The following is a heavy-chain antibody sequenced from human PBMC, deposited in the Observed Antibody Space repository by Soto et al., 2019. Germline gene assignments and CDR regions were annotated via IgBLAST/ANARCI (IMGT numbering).Heavy chain of an antibody. CDR2: ISYDGSNK. Sequence: LRLSCAASGFTFSSYGMHWVRQAPGKGLEWVAVISYDGSNKYYADSVKGRFTISRDNSKNTLYLQMNSLRAEDTAVYYCAKPRDTLTYYFDYWGQGTLVTVSS. CDR1: GFTFSSYG. D-gene: IGHD4-4*01. CDR3: AKPRDTLTYYFDY. V-gene: IGHV3-30*18. J-gene: IGHJ4*02.